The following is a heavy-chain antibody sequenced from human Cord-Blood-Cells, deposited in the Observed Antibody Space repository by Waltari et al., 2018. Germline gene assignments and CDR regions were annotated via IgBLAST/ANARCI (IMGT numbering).Heavy chain of an antibody. CDR1: GFSFCDYA. J-gene: IGHJ3*02. Sequence: EVQPVKSSGGLVQPGRSLRLSCSASGFSFCDYAMPWVGQAPGKGLEWVEGISWNSGSIGYAVSVKGRFTISRDNAKNSLYLQMNSLRAEDTALYYCAKANWGLGAFDIWGQGTMVTVSS. CDR2: ISWNSGSI. CDR3: AKANWGLGAFDI. V-gene: IGHV3-9*01. D-gene: IGHD7-27*01.